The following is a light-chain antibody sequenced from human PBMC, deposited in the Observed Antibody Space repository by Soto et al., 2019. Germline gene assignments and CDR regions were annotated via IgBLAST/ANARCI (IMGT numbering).Light chain of an antibody. CDR1: RSDVGTYNY. CDR2: EVS. CDR3: SSYTSSSTYG. Sequence: QSALTQPASVSGSPGQSITISCTGTRSDVGTYNYVSWYQLHPGKAPKLMVYEVSNRPSGVSNRLSGSKSGNTASLTISGLQAEDEADYHCSSYTSSSTYGFGTGTKLTVL. V-gene: IGLV2-14*01. J-gene: IGLJ1*01.